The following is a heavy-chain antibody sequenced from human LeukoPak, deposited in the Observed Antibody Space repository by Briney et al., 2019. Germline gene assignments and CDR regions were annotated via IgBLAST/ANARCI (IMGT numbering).Heavy chain of an antibody. J-gene: IGHJ5*02. Sequence: GASVKVSCKASGGTFSSYAISWVRQAPGQGLEWMGWINPNSGGTNYAQKFQGRVTMTRDTSISTAYMELSRLRSDDTAVYYCAREITSRGYDSSGPSPPWGQGTLVTVSS. V-gene: IGHV1-2*02. CDR1: GGTFSSYA. CDR3: AREITSRGYDSSGPSPP. D-gene: IGHD3-22*01. CDR2: INPNSGGT.